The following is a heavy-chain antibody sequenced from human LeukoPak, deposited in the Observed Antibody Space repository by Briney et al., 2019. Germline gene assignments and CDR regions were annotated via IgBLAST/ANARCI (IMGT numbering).Heavy chain of an antibody. CDR1: GFTFSSYG. CDR3: AKDFFPKTSVYYFDS. CDR2: VSYDGGSK. D-gene: IGHD3-16*01. Sequence: GGSLRLSCAASGFTFSSYGMHWVRQAPGKGLEWVAVVSYDGGSKHYQDSVNGRFTISRDNSKNTLYLQMNSLRAEDTAVYYCAKDFFPKTSVYYFDSWGQGTLVTVSS. V-gene: IGHV3-30*18. J-gene: IGHJ4*02.